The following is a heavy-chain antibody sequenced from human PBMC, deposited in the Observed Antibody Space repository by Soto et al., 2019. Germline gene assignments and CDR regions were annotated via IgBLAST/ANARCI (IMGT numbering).Heavy chain of an antibody. CDR3: ARVTQLWCGNNDGYYFDY. V-gene: IGHV4-30-2*01. CDR2: IYHSGST. CDR1: EGTIGGLGCR. Sequence: VAEGTIGGLGCRRSSKRQPPGKGLEWIGYIYHSGSTYYNPSLKSRVTISVDRSKNQFSLKLSSVTAADTAVYYCARVTQLWCGNNDGYYFDYWGQGTLVTVSS. D-gene: IGHD3-10*01. J-gene: IGHJ4*02.